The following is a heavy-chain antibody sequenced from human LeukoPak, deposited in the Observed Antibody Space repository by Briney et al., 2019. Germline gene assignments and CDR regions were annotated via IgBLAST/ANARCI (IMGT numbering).Heavy chain of an antibody. Sequence: GASLKISCQGSGSIFTNYWIVWVRPLPGKGLEWMESIYPGDSDTRYSPSFQGQVTISADKSISTAYLQWSSLKASDTAIYYCARSGYTYGYDYWGQGTLVTVSS. D-gene: IGHD5-18*01. CDR3: ARSGYTYGYDY. CDR1: GSIFTNYW. J-gene: IGHJ4*02. V-gene: IGHV5-51*01. CDR2: IYPGDSDT.